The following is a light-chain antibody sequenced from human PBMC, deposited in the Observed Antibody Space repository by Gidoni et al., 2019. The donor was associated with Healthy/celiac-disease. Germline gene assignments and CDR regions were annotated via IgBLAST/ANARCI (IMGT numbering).Light chain of an antibody. V-gene: IGKV3-15*01. CDR3: QQYNNWPLT. CDR1: QSVNSN. Sequence: EIVMAQSPATLSVSPGERATLACRASQSVNSNLAWYQQKPGQAPRLLIYGASTRATGIPARFSGSVSGTEFTLTISSLQSEDFAVYYCQQYNNWPLTFGQXTKVEIK. CDR2: GAS. J-gene: IGKJ1*01.